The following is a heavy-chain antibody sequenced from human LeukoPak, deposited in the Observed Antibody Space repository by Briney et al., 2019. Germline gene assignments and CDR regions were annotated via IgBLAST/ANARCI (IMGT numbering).Heavy chain of an antibody. D-gene: IGHD7-27*01. V-gene: IGHV3-21*01. CDR2: ISSSSSYI. Sequence: GGSLRLSCAASGFTFSSYSMNWVRQAPGKGLEWVSSISSSSSYIYYADSVKGRFTISRDNAKNSLYLQMNSLRAEDTAVYYCARDGEGLVGPAFDIWGQGTMVAVSS. CDR3: ARDGEGLVGPAFDI. CDR1: GFTFSSYS. J-gene: IGHJ3*02.